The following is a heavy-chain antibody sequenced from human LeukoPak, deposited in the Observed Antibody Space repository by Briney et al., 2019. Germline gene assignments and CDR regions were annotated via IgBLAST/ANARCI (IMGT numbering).Heavy chain of an antibody. J-gene: IGHJ3*02. V-gene: IGHV1-2*02. CDR1: GYTFIDYF. D-gene: IGHD1-26*01. Sequence: ASVKVSCKASGYTFIDYFIHWIRQTPGQGLEWLGWTNTNSGITSYAQKFQDRVTMTRDTATSQDLMNLKTNNPDVYYCARAVSGTLGGAFDIWGHGKAGTASS. CDR2: TNTNSGIT. CDR3: ARAVSGTLGGAFDI.